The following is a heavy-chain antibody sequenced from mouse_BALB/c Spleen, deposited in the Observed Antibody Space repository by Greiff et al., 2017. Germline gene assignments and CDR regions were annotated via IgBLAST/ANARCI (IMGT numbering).Heavy chain of an antibody. D-gene: IGHD1-2*01. J-gene: IGHJ4*01. Sequence: EVQGVESGGGLVQPGGSRKLSCAASGFTFSDYGMAWVRQAPGKGPEWVAFISNLAYSIYYADTVTGRFTISRENAKNTLYLEMSSLRSEDTAMYYCARGVTTAYYAMDYWGQGTSVTVSS. CDR3: ARGVTTAYYAMDY. V-gene: IGHV5-15*02. CDR1: GFTFSDYG. CDR2: ISNLAYSI.